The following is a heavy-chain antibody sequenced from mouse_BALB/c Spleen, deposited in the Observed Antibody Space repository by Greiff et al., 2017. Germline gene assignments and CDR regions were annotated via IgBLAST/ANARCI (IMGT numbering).Heavy chain of an antibody. V-gene: IGHV5-6-5*01. D-gene: IGHD2-1*01. CDR1: GFTFSSYA. J-gene: IGHJ2*01. CDR2: ISSGGST. CDR3: ARGYYGNHPLFVH. Sequence: EVKVEESGGGLVKPGGSLKLSCAASGFTFSSYAMSWVRQTPEKRLEWVASISSGGSTYYPDSVKGRFTISSDNARNILYLQMSRLMSEDTAMYYCARGYYGNHPLFVHWGQGTTLTVSS.